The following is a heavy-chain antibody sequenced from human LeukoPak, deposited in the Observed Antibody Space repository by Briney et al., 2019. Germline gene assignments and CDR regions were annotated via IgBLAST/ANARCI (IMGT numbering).Heavy chain of an antibody. CDR3: ARVREQQASPPYNWFDP. CDR1: GGSLSGYY. V-gene: IGHV4-34*01. D-gene: IGHD6-13*01. J-gene: IGHJ5*02. CDR2: ISYSGDP. Sequence: ETLSLTCGVSGGSLSGYYWTWIRQPPGKGLEWIGDISYSGDPNYNPSLRSRVNFFVDMSKNQFSLKLSSVTAADTAVYYCARVREQQASPPYNWFDPWGQGTLVTVSS.